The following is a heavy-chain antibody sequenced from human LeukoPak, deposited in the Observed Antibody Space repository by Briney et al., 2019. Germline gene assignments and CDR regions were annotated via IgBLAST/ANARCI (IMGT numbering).Heavy chain of an antibody. D-gene: IGHD6-19*01. CDR3: ARSDRIPVGGDEYGWWFDT. V-gene: IGHV3-7*01. CDR1: GFTFSNYW. J-gene: IGHJ5*02. CDR2: INQDGREV. Sequence: PGGSLRLSCAASGFTFSNYWMSWVRQAPGKGLEWVANINQDGREVHYVDSVKGRFTIARDNAKISLYLQMSSLRAGDTAVYYCARSDRIPVGGDEYGWWFDTWGQGTLVTVSS.